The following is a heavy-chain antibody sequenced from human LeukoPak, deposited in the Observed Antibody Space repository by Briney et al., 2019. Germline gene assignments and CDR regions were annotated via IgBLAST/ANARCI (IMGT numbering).Heavy chain of an antibody. V-gene: IGHV3-11*04. CDR1: GFTFSDYY. Sequence: GGSLRLSCAASGFTFSDYYMSWIRQAPGKGLEWVSYISSSGSTIYYADSVKGRFTISRDNAKNSLYLQMNSLRAEDTAVYYCARMYGSIFGVVIKTYYYYYMDVWGKGTTVTVSS. D-gene: IGHD3-3*01. J-gene: IGHJ6*03. CDR3: ARMYGSIFGVVIKTYYYYYMDV. CDR2: ISSSGSTI.